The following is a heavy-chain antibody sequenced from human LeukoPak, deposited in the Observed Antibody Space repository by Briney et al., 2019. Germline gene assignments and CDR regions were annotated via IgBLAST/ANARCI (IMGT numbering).Heavy chain of an antibody. CDR2: MNPNSGNT. J-gene: IGHJ4*02. CDR3: ARGQQLVLVY. Sequence: ASVKVSCKASGYTFTSYDIDWVRQATGQGLEWMGWMNPNSGNTGYAQKFQGRVTMTRNNSISTAYMELSSLRSEDTPVYYCARGQQLVLVYWGQGTLVTVSS. V-gene: IGHV1-8*01. D-gene: IGHD6-13*01. CDR1: GYTFTSYD.